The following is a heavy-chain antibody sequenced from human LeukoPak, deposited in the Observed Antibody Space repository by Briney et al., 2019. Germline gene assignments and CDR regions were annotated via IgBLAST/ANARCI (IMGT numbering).Heavy chain of an antibody. J-gene: IGHJ2*01. Sequence: SETLSLTCTVSGGSISSYYWSWIRQPPGKGLAWIGYIDNSGSTNYNPSLKSRVIISVDTSKNQFSLKLSSVTAADTAVYYCARAYSSSWYYWYFDLWGRGTLVTVSS. CDR3: ARAYSSSWYYWYFDL. V-gene: IGHV4-59*01. CDR2: IDNSGST. CDR1: GGSISSYY. D-gene: IGHD6-13*01.